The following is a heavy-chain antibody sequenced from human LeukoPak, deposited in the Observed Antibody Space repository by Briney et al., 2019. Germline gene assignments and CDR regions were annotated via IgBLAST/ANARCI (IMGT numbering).Heavy chain of an antibody. CDR3: AMTTVVTGNFDY. D-gene: IGHD4-17*01. CDR1: GGSISSSSYY. CDR2: IYYSGST. Sequence: SSGTLSLTCTVSGGSISSSSYYWGWIRQPPGKGLEWIGSIYYSGSTYYNPSLKSRVTISVDTSKNQFSLKLSSVTAADTAVYYCAMTTVVTGNFDYWGQGTLVTVSS. V-gene: IGHV4-39*01. J-gene: IGHJ4*02.